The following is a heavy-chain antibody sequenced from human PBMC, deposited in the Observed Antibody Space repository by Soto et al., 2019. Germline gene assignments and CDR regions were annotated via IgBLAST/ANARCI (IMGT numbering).Heavy chain of an antibody. CDR3: ARDYGSGFYFGMDV. V-gene: IGHV4-31*03. CDR1: GDSISSGDYY. Sequence: QVQLQESGPGLVKPSQTLSLTCTVSGDSISSGDYYWSWIRQHPAKGLEWIGYISYSGTTYYNPSLKSSITRSLDTSKNQFSLKLSSVTAADTAVYYCARDYGSGFYFGMDVWGQGTTVTSSS. J-gene: IGHJ6*02. D-gene: IGHD3-10*01. CDR2: ISYSGTT.